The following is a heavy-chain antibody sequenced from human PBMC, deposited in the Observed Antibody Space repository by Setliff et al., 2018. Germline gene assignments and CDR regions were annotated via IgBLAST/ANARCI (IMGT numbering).Heavy chain of an antibody. CDR2: ISGYTGDT. Sequence: GASVKVSCKTSGFMFSTYGLGWVRQAPGQAPEWIGCISGYTGDTNYAPKFRDRVTLTIDPSSTTAYMELRSLKSDDTAFYYCARSSAPSVVLAADFDFWGQGTLVTVSS. CDR3: ARSSAPSVVLAADFDF. V-gene: IGHV1-18*01. J-gene: IGHJ4*02. CDR1: GFMFSTYG. D-gene: IGHD3-9*01.